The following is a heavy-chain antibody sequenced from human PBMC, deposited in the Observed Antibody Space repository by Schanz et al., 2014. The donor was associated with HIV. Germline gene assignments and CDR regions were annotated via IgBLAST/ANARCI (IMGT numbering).Heavy chain of an antibody. V-gene: IGHV3-33*03. CDR3: AKEGKPVVVDGPRH. CDR2: IWFDGSNK. Sequence: QVQLVESGGGVVQPGRSLRLSCAASGFTFSSYGMHWVRQVPGKGLEWVAVIWFDGSNKYYGDSVKGRFTVSRDNSKNTLYLQLDNVRAEDTAVYYCAKEGKPVVVDGPRHWGQGVLVTVSS. CDR1: GFTFSSYG. D-gene: IGHD2-15*01. J-gene: IGHJ4*02.